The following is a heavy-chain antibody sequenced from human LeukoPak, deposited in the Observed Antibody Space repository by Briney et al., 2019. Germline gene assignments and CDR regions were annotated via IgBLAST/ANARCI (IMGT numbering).Heavy chain of an antibody. CDR1: GGTFSSYA. V-gene: IGHV1-69*05. D-gene: IGHD6-13*01. J-gene: IGHJ4*02. Sequence: SVKVSCKASGGTFSSYAISWVRQAPGQGLEWMGGIIPIFGTANYAQKFQGRVTITTDDLTSTAYMELSSLRSENTAVYYCAIAAAGNGGYYFDYWGQGTLVTVSS. CDR3: AIAAAGNGGYYFDY. CDR2: IIPIFGTA.